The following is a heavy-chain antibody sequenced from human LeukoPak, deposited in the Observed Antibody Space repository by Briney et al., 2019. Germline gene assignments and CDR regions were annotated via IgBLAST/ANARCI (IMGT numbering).Heavy chain of an antibody. CDR1: GFTFSDYY. V-gene: IGHV3-11*01. CDR3: AKAAVLLWFGEVLNWFDP. Sequence: PGGSLRLSCAASGFTFSDYYMSWIRQAPGKGLEWVSYISSSGSTIYYADSVKGRFTISRDNSKNTLYLQMNSLRAEDTAVYYCAKAAVLLWFGEVLNWFDPWGQGTLVTVSS. CDR2: ISSSGSTI. D-gene: IGHD3-10*01. J-gene: IGHJ5*02.